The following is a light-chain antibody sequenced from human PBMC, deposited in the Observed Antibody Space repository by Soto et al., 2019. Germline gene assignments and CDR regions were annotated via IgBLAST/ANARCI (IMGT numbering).Light chain of an antibody. J-gene: IGKJ5*01. CDR3: PQYNNWLFS. V-gene: IGKV3-15*01. Sequence: GMSQSPSTLSVSQGARATPSCSAGPGVTTNFAWYQQKSDQSPRLLTYVVSIRATGGPARISATWSDRDFALAIRCMQSEDSAIYFCPQYNNWLFSFGHVTRLEIK. CDR1: PGVTTN. CDR2: VVS.